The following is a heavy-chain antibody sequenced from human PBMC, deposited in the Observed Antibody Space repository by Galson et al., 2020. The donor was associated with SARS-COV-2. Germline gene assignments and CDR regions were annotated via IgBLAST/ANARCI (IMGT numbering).Heavy chain of an antibody. CDR3: AKTTIFGIVMHPAFYFDS. Sequence: GGSLRLSCAASGFTFNIYAMTWVRQAPGKGLEWVSVISGSGDNIYYADSVKGRFTISRDNSQNTVYLQMSGLTVEDTATYYCAKTTIFGIVMHPAFYFDSWGRGTLVAVSS. CDR1: GFTFNIYA. V-gene: IGHV3-23*01. CDR2: ISGSGDNI. D-gene: IGHD3-3*01. J-gene: IGHJ4*02.